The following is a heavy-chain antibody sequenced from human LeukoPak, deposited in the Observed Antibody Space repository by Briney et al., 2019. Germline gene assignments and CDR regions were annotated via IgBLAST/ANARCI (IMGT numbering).Heavy chain of an antibody. CDR3: ARDTVGSLDY. CDR1: GFTFSNPW. D-gene: IGHD1-26*01. Sequence: GGCLRLSCAASGFTFSNPWMAWVRQAPGQGLEWVANIKQDESEKHYSDSVKGRFTISRDNAKNSLFLQMNGLRAEDTALYYCARDTVGSLDYCGQGTLVTVSS. V-gene: IGHV3-7*01. CDR2: IKQDESEK. J-gene: IGHJ4*02.